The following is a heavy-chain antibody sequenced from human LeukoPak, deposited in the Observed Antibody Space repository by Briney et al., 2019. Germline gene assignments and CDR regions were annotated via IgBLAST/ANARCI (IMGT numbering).Heavy chain of an antibody. CDR1: GFTFSNYW. D-gene: IGHD5-12*01. V-gene: IGHV3-7*04. CDR2: INRDGSDK. Sequence: GGSLRLSCAASGFTFSNYWMTWVRQAPGKGLEWVANINRDGSDKYYMASVRGRFTISRDNAKNSLSLQMNSLRVEDTAVYFCARAIEGAYDLWGQGTLVTVSS. J-gene: IGHJ4*02. CDR3: ARAIEGAYDL.